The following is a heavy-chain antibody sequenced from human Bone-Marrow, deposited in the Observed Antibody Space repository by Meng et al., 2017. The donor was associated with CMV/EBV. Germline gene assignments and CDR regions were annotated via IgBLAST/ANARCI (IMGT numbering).Heavy chain of an antibody. CDR2: INPNSGGT. CDR3: ARDLGVDKNYYYYYGMDV. V-gene: IGHV1-2*02. Sequence: ASVKVSCKASGYTFTGYYIHWVRQAPGQGLEWMGWINPNSGGTNYAQKFQGRVTMTRDTSISTAYMELSRLRSDDTAVYYCARDLGVDKNYYYYYGMDVWSQGTTVTVSS. CDR1: GYTFTGYY. D-gene: IGHD3-3*01. J-gene: IGHJ6*02.